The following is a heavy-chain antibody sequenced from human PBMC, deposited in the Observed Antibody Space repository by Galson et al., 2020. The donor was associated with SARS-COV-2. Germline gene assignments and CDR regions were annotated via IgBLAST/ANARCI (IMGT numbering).Heavy chain of an antibody. D-gene: IGHD3-3*01. V-gene: IGHV4-59*01. CDR1: GGSISSYY. CDR3: ARQSDDFWSGFYYY. Sequence: SETLSLTCTVSGGSISSYYWSWIRQPPGKGLEWIGYIQYSEITNYNPSLKSRVTISGDTSKNQFSLKLGSVTAADTAVYYCARQSDDFWSGFYYYWGQGILVTVSS. CDR2: IQYSEIT. J-gene: IGHJ4*02.